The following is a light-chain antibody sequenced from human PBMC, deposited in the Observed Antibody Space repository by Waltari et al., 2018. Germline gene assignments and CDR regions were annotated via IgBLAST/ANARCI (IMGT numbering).Light chain of an antibody. V-gene: IGLV4-69*01. Sequence: QLVLTQSPSASASLGASVRLTCTLSSGHTSNVIAWHQQQPEKGPRYLMKVNSDGSHTKGYGIPDRFSDTSSGAGRYLTISSLQCEDEADYYCRTGGQGTWVFGGGTKLTVL. CDR3: RTGGQGTWV. CDR1: SGHTSNV. CDR2: VNSDGSH. J-gene: IGLJ3*02.